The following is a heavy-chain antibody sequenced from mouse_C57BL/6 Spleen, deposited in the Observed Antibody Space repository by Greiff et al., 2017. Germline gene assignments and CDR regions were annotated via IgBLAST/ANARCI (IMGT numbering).Heavy chain of an antibody. J-gene: IGHJ3*01. CDR2: IDPSDSYT. D-gene: IGHD2-10*01. V-gene: IGHV1-69*01. Sequence: VQLQQPGAELVMPGASVKLSCKASGYTFTSYWMHWVKQRPGQGLEWIGEIDPSDSYTNYNQKFKGKSTLTVDKSSSTAYMQLSSLTSEDSAVYYCARSSYYGNSWFAYWGQGTLVTVSA. CDR3: ARSSYYGNSWFAY. CDR1: GYTFTSYW.